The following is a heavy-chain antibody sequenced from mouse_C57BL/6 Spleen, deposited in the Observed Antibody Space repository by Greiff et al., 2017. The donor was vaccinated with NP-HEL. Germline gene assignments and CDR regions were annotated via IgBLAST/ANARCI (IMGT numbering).Heavy chain of an antibody. D-gene: IGHD1-1*01. CDR1: GFTFSDYY. Sequence: EVKVEESEGGLVQPGSSMKLSCTASGFTFSDYYMAWVRQVPEKGLEWVANINYDGSSTYYLDSLKSRFIISRDNAKNILYLQMSSLKSEDTATYYCARGEGYGSSWYFDVWGTGTTVTVSS. J-gene: IGHJ1*03. CDR3: ARGEGYGSSWYFDV. CDR2: INYDGSST. V-gene: IGHV5-16*01.